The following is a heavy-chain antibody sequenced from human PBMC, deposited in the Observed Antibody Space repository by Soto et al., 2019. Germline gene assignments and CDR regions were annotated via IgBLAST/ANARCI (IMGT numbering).Heavy chain of an antibody. Sequence: QVHLQQWGAGLLKPSETLSLTCAVYGGSFGGYYCSWIRQPPGKGLEWIGEINHSGSTNYNPSLKSTVIISVDLSKNKYSPELSSVTAAATALYYRASAPTWPMSRFRVLMTANFDHWGQGTLVTVPS. D-gene: IGHD3-3*01. CDR1: GGSFGGYY. V-gene: IGHV4-34*01. CDR2: INHSGST. J-gene: IGHJ4*02. CDR3: ASAPTWPMSRFRVLMTANFDH.